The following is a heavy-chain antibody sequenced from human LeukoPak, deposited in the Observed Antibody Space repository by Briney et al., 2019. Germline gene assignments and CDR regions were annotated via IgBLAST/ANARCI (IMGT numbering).Heavy chain of an antibody. CDR1: GGSVSSGSYY. CDR3: ASMRVVDTAMVYYYYGMDV. Sequence: PSETLSLTCTVSGGSVSSGSYYWSWIRQPPGKGLEWIGYIYYSGSTNYNPSLKSRVTISVDTSKNQFSLKLSSVTAAGTAVYYCASMRVVDTAMVYYYYGMDVWGQGTTVTVSS. V-gene: IGHV4-61*01. D-gene: IGHD5-18*01. J-gene: IGHJ6*02. CDR2: IYYSGST.